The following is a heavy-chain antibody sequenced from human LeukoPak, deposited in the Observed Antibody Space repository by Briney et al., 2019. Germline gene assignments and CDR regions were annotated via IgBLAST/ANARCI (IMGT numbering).Heavy chain of an antibody. CDR2: ISYDGSNK. Sequence: GRSLRLSCAASGFTFSSYGMHWVRQAPGKGLEWVAVISYDGSNKYYADSVKGRFTISRDNSKNTLYLQMNSLRAEDTAVYYCASRGDCSSTSCYPYLQHWGQGTLVTVSS. V-gene: IGHV3-30*03. J-gene: IGHJ1*01. CDR1: GFTFSSYG. CDR3: ASRGDCSSTSCYPYLQH. D-gene: IGHD2-2*01.